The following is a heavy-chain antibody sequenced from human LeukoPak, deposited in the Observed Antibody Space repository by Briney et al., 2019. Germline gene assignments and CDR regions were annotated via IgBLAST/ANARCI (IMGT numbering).Heavy chain of an antibody. CDR1: GFTFSVYA. CDR2: ISYDGNNK. D-gene: IGHD1-1*01. Sequence: GGSLRLSCVASGFTFSVYAMHWVRQAPGQGLEWVAVISYDGNNKYYADSVKGRFTISRDNSKNTLYLQMDTVRAEDTAIYYCARDSDTTGITRSYYFDNWGQGTLVTVSS. CDR3: ARDSDTTGITRSYYFDN. J-gene: IGHJ4*02. V-gene: IGHV3-30-3*01.